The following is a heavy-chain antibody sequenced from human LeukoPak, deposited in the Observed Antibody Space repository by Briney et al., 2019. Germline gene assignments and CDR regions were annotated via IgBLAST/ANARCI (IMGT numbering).Heavy chain of an antibody. CDR1: GGTFISYA. V-gene: IGHV1-69*05. Sequence: SVKVSCKASGGTFISYAISWVGQAPGQGREGMGRIITIFGTANYSQTFHGRVPITTVDSTSTAYMELSSLRSEDTAVYYCARDRPHTVTPFLGAFDIWGQGTMVTVSS. D-gene: IGHD4-17*01. J-gene: IGHJ3*02. CDR3: ARDRPHTVTPFLGAFDI. CDR2: IITIFGTA.